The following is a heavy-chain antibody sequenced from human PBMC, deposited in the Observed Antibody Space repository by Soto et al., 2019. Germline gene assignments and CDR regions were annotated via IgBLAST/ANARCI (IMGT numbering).Heavy chain of an antibody. V-gene: IGHV3-23*01. Sequence: EVQLLESGGGLVQPGGSLRLSCAASGFTFSTYAMNWVRQAPGKGLEWVSGISGSGDSTYYADSVKGRFTVSRDNSKNTLYLQMSSLRAEGTAVFYCAKERSSGWSLDYWGQGTLVTVSS. CDR1: GFTFSTYA. D-gene: IGHD6-19*01. CDR2: ISGSGDST. CDR3: AKERSSGWSLDY. J-gene: IGHJ4*02.